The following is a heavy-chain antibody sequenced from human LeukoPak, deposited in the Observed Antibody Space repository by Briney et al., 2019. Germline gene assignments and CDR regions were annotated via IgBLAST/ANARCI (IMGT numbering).Heavy chain of an antibody. CDR1: GESFSGYF. Sequence: SETRSLTCAVAGESFSGYFWTWIRQPPGKGLEWIGESNHFGSTDYNPSLKSRVTISVDTSKKQLSLNVRSVTDADTAVYFCARGRLQLWSFPLPYNHYAIDVWGQGTTVTVSS. CDR3: ARGRLQLWSFPLPYNHYAIDV. CDR2: SNHFGST. D-gene: IGHD5-18*01. V-gene: IGHV4-34*01. J-gene: IGHJ6*02.